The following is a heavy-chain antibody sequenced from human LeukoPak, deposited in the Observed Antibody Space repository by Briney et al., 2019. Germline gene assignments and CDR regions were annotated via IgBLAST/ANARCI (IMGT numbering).Heavy chain of an antibody. J-gene: IGHJ6*04. Sequence: GESLKISCKGSGYSFTSYWIGWVRQMPGKGLEWMGIIYPGDSGTRYSPSFQGQVTISADKSISTAYLQWSSLKASDTAMYYCARWTLDTARVTGLDVWGKGTTVTVSS. D-gene: IGHD5-18*01. CDR1: GYSFTSYW. V-gene: IGHV5-51*01. CDR3: ARWTLDTARVTGLDV. CDR2: IYPGDSGT.